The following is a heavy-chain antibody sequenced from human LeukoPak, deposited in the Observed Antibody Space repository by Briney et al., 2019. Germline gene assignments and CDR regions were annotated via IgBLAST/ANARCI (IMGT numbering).Heavy chain of an antibody. V-gene: IGHV3-66*01. Sequence: GGSLRLSCVVSGFTVSRNYMGWVRQAPGKGLEWVSVIYSGGSAYYADSVKGRFTISRGNSKNTLYLQMNSLRAEDTAVYYCARRGSSSWGFDYWGQGTLVTVSS. CDR2: IYSGGSA. CDR3: ARRGSSSWGFDY. CDR1: GFTVSRNY. J-gene: IGHJ4*02. D-gene: IGHD6-13*01.